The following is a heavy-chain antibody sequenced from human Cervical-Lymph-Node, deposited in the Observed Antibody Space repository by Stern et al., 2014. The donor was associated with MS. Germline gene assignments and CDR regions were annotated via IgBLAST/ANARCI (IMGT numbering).Heavy chain of an antibody. V-gene: IGHV3-30*18. CDR1: GFTFSSYA. CDR2: KSSDGSNK. J-gene: IGHJ6*02. CDR3: AKDQRDATVSAARVYGVDV. Sequence: VQLVESGGGVVQPWRTLRLSCAASGFTFSSYAMQWVRQAPGKGLEGMAVKSSDGSNKYYADSVKGRFTISKDNSKNTLYLQMNSLSAEDTGVYYCAKDQRDATVSAARVYGVDVWGQGTTVTVSS. D-gene: IGHD1-1*01.